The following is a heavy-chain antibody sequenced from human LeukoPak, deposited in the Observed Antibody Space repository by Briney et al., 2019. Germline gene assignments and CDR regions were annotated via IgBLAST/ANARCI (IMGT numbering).Heavy chain of an antibody. V-gene: IGHV1-2*02. CDR1: VYTFTGYY. CDR2: INPNSGST. J-gene: IGHJ6*03. D-gene: IGHD5-18*01. Sequence: GASVTVSFKASVYTFTGYYMHWVGQAPGQGREWMGWINPNSGSTNYAQKFQGRVTMTKDTSISTAYIELSRLRSDDTAVYYCAGGYSYGDYYYYYIDVWGKGTTVTVSS. CDR3: AGGYSYGDYYYYYIDV.